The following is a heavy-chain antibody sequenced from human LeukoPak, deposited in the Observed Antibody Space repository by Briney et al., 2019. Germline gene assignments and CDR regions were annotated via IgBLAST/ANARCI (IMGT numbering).Heavy chain of an antibody. CDR3: ARGRSSRRAYFDY. CDR1: GGSFSGYY. V-gene: IGHV4-34*01. CDR2: ISHSGST. Sequence: SETLSLTCAVYGGSFSGYYWSWIRQPPGKGLEWIGEISHSGSTNYNPSLKSRVTISVDTSKNQFSLKLSSVTAADTAVYYCARGRSSRRAYFDYWGQGTLVTVSS. J-gene: IGHJ4*02. D-gene: IGHD6-13*01.